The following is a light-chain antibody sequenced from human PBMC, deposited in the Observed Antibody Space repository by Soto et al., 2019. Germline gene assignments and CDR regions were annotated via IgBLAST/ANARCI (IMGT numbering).Light chain of an antibody. J-gene: IGKJ4*01. V-gene: IGKV1-12*01. CDR2: DAS. CDR3: QLTNRFPLT. Sequence: DIQMTQSPSSMSASVGDRVTITCRASEHIYTWLAWYQQKPTKAPKLLISDASTLQSGVPSRFSGSGSGTHFILTINYLEPEDFATYYCQLTNRFPLTFGGGTKVEIK. CDR1: EHIYTW.